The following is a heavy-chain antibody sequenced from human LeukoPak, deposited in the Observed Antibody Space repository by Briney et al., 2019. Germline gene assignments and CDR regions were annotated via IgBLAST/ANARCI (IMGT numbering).Heavy chain of an antibody. CDR3: AIIAEGYCSSTSCHSYYYYYGMDV. J-gene: IGHJ6*02. D-gene: IGHD2-2*01. CDR2: IIPILVIA. Sequence: SSVKGSRKASRGTFSSYAISWVRQAPGQGLEWMGRIIPILVIANYAQKFQGRVTITADKSTSTAYMELSSRRSEDTAVYYCAIIAEGYCSSTSCHSYYYYYGMDVWGQGTTVTVSS. CDR1: RGTFSSYA. V-gene: IGHV1-69*04.